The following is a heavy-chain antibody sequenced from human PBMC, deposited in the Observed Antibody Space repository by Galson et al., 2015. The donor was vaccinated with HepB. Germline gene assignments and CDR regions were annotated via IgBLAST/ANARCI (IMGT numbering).Heavy chain of an antibody. CDR3: ARGTGGYCTNGVCHANAFDI. V-gene: IGHV3-30-3*01. D-gene: IGHD2-8*01. Sequence: SLRLSCAASGFTFSSYAMHWVRQAPGKGLEWVAVISYDGSNKYYADSVKGRFTISRDNSKNTLYLQMNSLRAEDTAVYYCARGTGGYCTNGVCHANAFDIWGQGTMVTVSS. CDR1: GFTFSSYA. CDR2: ISYDGSNK. J-gene: IGHJ3*02.